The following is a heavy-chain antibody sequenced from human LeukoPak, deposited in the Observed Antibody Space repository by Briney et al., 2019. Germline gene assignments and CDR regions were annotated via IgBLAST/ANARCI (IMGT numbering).Heavy chain of an antibody. J-gene: IGHJ4*02. CDR3: ASAVLFGEFQPHDY. V-gene: IGHV3-30-3*01. Sequence: GGSLRLSCAASGFTFSSYAMHWVRQAPGKGLEWVAVISYDGGNKYYADSAKGRFTISRDNSKNTLYLQMNSLRAEDTAVYYCASAVLFGEFQPHDYWGQGTLVTVSS. CDR1: GFTFSSYA. CDR2: ISYDGGNK. D-gene: IGHD3-10*01.